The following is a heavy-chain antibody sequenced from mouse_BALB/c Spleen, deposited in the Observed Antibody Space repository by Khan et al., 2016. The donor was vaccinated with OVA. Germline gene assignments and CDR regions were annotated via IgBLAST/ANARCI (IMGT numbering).Heavy chain of an antibody. J-gene: IGHJ2*01. Sequence: VQLKQSGPELVRPGASVKISCKASGYSFTGYFMNWVMQSHGKSLEWIGRINPHIGETFYNQRFKDKATLTVDESSSTAHLELRSLTADDPAVYYCTRIYRSDFDYWGQGTTLTVSS. V-gene: IGHV1-20*01. CDR2: INPHIGET. D-gene: IGHD1-1*01. CDR1: GYSFTGYF. CDR3: TRIYRSDFDY.